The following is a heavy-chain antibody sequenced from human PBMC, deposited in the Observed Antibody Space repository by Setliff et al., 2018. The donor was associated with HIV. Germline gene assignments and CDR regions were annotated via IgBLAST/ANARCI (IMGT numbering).Heavy chain of an antibody. V-gene: IGHV4-38-2*01. D-gene: IGHD5-18*01. J-gene: IGHJ4*02. CDR1: GYTISSGYY. CDR2: ISYGGGT. Sequence: SETLSLTCALSGYTISSGYYWAWVRQPPGKGLEWIGRISYGGGTHYNPSLRSRVIISMDTSKNQFSLKLSSVTAADTAVYYCARERYTYADLDYWGQGTLVTVSS. CDR3: ARERYTYADLDY.